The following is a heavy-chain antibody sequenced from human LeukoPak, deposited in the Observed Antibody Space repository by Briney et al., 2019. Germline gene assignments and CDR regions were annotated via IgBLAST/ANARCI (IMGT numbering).Heavy chain of an antibody. D-gene: IGHD2-2*01. Sequence: PSETLSLTCTVSGGSISSHYWSWIRQPPGKGLEWIGYIYYSGSTNYNPSLKSRVTISVDTSKNQFSLKLSSVTAADTAVYYCARGAGGDIVVVPAAIRHSWFDPWGQGTLVTVSS. CDR3: ARGAGGDIVVVPAAIRHSWFDP. J-gene: IGHJ5*02. V-gene: IGHV4-59*11. CDR2: IYYSGST. CDR1: GGSISSHY.